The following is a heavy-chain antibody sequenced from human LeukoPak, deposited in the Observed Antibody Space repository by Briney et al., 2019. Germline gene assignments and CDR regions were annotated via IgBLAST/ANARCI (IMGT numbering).Heavy chain of an antibody. J-gene: IGHJ4*02. Sequence: QPGGSLRLSCAASGFTFSSYAMSWVRQAPGKGLEWVSAISGSGGSTYYADSVKGRFTISRDNSKNTLYLQMNSLRAEDTAVYYCATQGVDFDWLPNLFDYWGQGTLVTVSS. CDR2: ISGSGGST. D-gene: IGHD3-9*01. CDR1: GFTFSSYA. V-gene: IGHV3-23*01. CDR3: ATQGVDFDWLPNLFDY.